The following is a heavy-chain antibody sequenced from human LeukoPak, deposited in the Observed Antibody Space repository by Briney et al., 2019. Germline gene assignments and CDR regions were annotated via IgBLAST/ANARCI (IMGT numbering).Heavy chain of an antibody. CDR2: IYYSGST. Sequence: SETLSLTCTVSGGSISSYYWSWIRQPPGKGLEWIGYIYYSGSTNYNPSLKSRVTISVDTSKNQFSLKLSSVTAADTAVYYCVRVVATGLYYYYYMDVWGKGTTVTVSS. CDR1: GGSISSYY. J-gene: IGHJ6*03. CDR3: VRVVATGLYYYYYMDV. V-gene: IGHV4-59*01. D-gene: IGHD5-12*01.